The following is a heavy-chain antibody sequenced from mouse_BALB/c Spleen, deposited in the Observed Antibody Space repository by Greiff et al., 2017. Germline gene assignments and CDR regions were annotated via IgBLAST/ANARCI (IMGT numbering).Heavy chain of an antibody. J-gene: IGHJ3*01. Sequence: LQQPGSELVRPGASVKLSCKASGYTFTSYWMHWVKQRPGQGLEWIGNIYPGSGSTNYDEKFKSKATLTVDTSSSTAYMQLSSLTSEDSAVYYCTRDRGFAYWGQGTLVTVSA. CDR1: GYTFTSYW. V-gene: IGHV1S22*01. CDR3: TRDRGFAY. CDR2: IYPGSGST.